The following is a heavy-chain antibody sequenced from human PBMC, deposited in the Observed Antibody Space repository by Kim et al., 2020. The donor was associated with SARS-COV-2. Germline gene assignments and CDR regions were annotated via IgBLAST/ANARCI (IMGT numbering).Heavy chain of an antibody. CDR2: ISSSSSYT. CDR3: ARDLTVNGYYDILTGYFFSYNWFDP. Sequence: GGSLRLSCAASGFTFSDYYMSWIRQAPGKGLEWVSYISSSSSYTNYADSVKGRFTISRDNAKNSLYLQMNSLRAEDTAVYYWARDLTVNGYYDILTGYFFSYNWFDPWGQGTMVTVSP. V-gene: IGHV3-11*05. J-gene: IGHJ5*02. CDR1: GFTFSDYY. D-gene: IGHD3-9*01.